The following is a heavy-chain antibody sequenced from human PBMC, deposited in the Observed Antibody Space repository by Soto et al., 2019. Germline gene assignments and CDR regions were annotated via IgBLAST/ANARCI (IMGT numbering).Heavy chain of an antibody. J-gene: IGHJ6*02. V-gene: IGHV1-69*13. D-gene: IGHD6-6*01. CDR1: GDSFSTYT. CDR3: ARGGIAARPPYYYGMDV. Sequence: ASVKVSCKASGDSFSTYTITWMRQAPGQGLEWMGGIIPISATANYAQKFQGRVTITADESTSTAYMELSSLRSEDTAVYYCARGGIAARPPYYYGMDVWGQGTTVTVSS. CDR2: IIPISATA.